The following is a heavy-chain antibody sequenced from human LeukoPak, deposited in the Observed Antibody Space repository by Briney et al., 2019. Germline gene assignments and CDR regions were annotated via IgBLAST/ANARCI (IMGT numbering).Heavy chain of an antibody. J-gene: IGHJ4*02. CDR2: IYPGDSDT. D-gene: IGHD1-1*01. CDR1: GYSFTSYW. CDR3: ARHSYGPGTQLTIDY. V-gene: IGHV5-51*01. Sequence: PGESLKISCKGSGYSFTSYWIGCVRQMPGKGLEWMGIIYPGDSDTRYSPSFQGQVTISADKSISTAYLQWSSLKASDTAMYYCARHSYGPGTQLTIDYWGQGTLVTVSS.